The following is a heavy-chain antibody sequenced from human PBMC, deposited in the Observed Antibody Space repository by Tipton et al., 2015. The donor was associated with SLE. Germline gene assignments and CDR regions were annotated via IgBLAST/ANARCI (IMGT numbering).Heavy chain of an antibody. Sequence: GSLRLSCAAFSFTFSGYLMHWVRQAPGKGLEWVAFRRYGGIFESYADSVKGRFTISRDTSKNTVYLQLNSLRAEDTAVYYCVREGGDYWGQGTLVTVSS. D-gene: IGHD3-16*01. J-gene: IGHJ4*02. CDR1: SFTFSGYL. CDR2: RRYGGIFE. V-gene: IGHV3-30*02. CDR3: VREGGDY.